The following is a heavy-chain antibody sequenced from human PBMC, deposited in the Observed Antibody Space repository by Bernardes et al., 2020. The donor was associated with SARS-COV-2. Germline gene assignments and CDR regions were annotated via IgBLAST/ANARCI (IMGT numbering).Heavy chain of an antibody. V-gene: IGHV1-2*02. Sequence: ASVKVSCTASGYTFTGYYMHWARQAPGQGLEWMGWINPNSGGTNYAQKFQGRVTMTRDTSISTAYMEVSRLRSDDTAVYYCAIPPTNYDRYGMDVWGQGTTVTVSS. CDR3: AIPPTNYDRYGMDV. CDR2: INPNSGGT. D-gene: IGHD3-22*01. CDR1: GYTFTGYY. J-gene: IGHJ6*02.